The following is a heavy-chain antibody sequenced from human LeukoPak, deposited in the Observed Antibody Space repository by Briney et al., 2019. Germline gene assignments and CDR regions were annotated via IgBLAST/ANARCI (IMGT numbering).Heavy chain of an antibody. Sequence: PSETLSLTCAVYGGSFSGYYWSWIRQPPGKGLEWMGEINHSGSTNYNPSLKSRVTISVDTSKNQFSLKLSSVTAADTAVYYCARRRSTSFSRYFDLWGRGTLVTVSS. CDR2: INHSGST. D-gene: IGHD2-2*01. CDR3: ARRRSTSFSRYFDL. CDR1: GGSFSGYY. J-gene: IGHJ2*01. V-gene: IGHV4-34*01.